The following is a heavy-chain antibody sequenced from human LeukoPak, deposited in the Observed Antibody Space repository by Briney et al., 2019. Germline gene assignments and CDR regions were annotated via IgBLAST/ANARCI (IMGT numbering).Heavy chain of an antibody. CDR2: IWYDGSNK. CDR3: ARAYCSSTSCYGYDY. V-gene: IGHV3-33*08. CDR1: GGSFSGYY. D-gene: IGHD2-2*01. Sequence: LSLTCAVYGGSFSGYYWSWIRQPPGKGLEWVAVIWYDGSNKYYADSVKGRFTISRDNSKNTLYLQMNSLRAEDTAVYYCARAYCSSTSCYGYDYWGQGTLVTVSS. J-gene: IGHJ4*02.